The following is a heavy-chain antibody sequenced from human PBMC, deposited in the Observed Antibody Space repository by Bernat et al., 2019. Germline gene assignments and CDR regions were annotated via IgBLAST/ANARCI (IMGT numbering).Heavy chain of an antibody. D-gene: IGHD3-10*01. CDR2: INPNSGGT. Sequence: NRVPHGAEPDTPGAPMKVSCKASGYTFTSYCIHWVRQAPGQGLEWMGWINPNSGGTNFAQSFQGRVTMTRDTSIRTTYMELSSLRSDDTALYYCARGPHNYYALESRVDPWGQGT. CDR1: GYTFTSYC. V-gene: IGHV1-2*02. CDR3: ARGPHNYYALESRVDP. J-gene: IGHJ5*02.